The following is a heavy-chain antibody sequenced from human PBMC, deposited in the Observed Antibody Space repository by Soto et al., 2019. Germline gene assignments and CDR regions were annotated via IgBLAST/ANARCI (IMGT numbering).Heavy chain of an antibody. J-gene: IGHJ5*02. CDR3: ARDDAWSQGGTAAMPSGWFDP. CDR1: GYTFTSYY. Sequence: QVQLVQSGAEVKKPGASVKVSCKASGYTFTSYYMHWVRQAPGQGLGWMGIINPSGGSTSYAQKFQGRVTMTRDTSTSTVYMELSSLRSEDTAVYYCARDDAWSQGGTAAMPSGWFDPWGQGTLVTVSS. CDR2: INPSGGST. D-gene: IGHD2-2*01. V-gene: IGHV1-46*03.